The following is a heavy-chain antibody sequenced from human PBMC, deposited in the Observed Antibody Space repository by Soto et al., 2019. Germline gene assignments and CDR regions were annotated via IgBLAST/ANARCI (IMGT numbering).Heavy chain of an antibody. CDR3: ARDHSGIAAAGMGDDDFDI. Sequence: ASVEVACEASGYTFTRYDLSLAGRTPGLWLEWMEWISAYNGNTTSAQKLQGRVTMTPDKSTSTAYMELRSLRSEDTAVYYCARDHSGIAAAGMGDDDFDIWGPGTMVTV. V-gene: IGHV1-18*01. J-gene: IGHJ3*02. CDR1: GYTFTRYD. D-gene: IGHD6-13*01. CDR2: ISAYNGNT.